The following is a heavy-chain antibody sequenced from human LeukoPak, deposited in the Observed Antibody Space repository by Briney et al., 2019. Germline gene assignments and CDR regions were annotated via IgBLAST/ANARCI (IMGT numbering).Heavy chain of an antibody. CDR2: LYSDGNT. D-gene: IGHD3-16*01. J-gene: IGHJ4*02. CDR3: ARGVEPLAANTLAY. V-gene: IGHV3-53*01. Sequence: PGGSLRLSCAASGFTVITNDMTWVRPAPGKGLEWVSVLYSDGNTKYADSVQGRVTISRDNSKNTLYLEMNSLSPDDTAVYYCARGVEPLAANTLAYWGQGTLVTVSS. CDR1: GFTVITND.